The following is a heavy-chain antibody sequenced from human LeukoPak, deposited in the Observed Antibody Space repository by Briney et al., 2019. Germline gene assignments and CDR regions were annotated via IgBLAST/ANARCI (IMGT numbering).Heavy chain of an antibody. CDR3: ARRYYGSGPWGMDV. CDR2: IIPIFGTA. J-gene: IGHJ6*02. Sequence: ASVKVSCKASGGTFSSYAISWVRQAPGQGLEWMGGIIPIFGTANYAQKFQGRVTITADESTSTAYMELSSLRSEDTAVYYCARRYYGSGPWGMDVRGQGTTVTVSS. D-gene: IGHD3-10*01. V-gene: IGHV1-69*13. CDR1: GGTFSSYA.